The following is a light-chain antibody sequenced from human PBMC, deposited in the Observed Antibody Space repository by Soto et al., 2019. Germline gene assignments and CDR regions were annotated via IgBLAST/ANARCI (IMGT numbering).Light chain of an antibody. V-gene: IGKV1-9*01. CDR1: QGMSTY. CDR2: SAS. CDR3: QQLNGYQLA. J-gene: IGKJ4*01. Sequence: DIQLTQSPSFLSASVGDIVTFTCRASQGMSTYLAWYQQKPGKVPKLLIRSASTLQSGVPPRFSGGGSGTEFTLSISTLQPDDSGIYYCQQLNGYQLAFGGGTNVEIK.